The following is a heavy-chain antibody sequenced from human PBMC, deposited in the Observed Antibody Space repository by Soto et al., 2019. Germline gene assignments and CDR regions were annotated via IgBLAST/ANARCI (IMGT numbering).Heavy chain of an antibody. CDR3: ARGGVLRYFDWLTH. D-gene: IGHD3-9*01. CDR2: ISYSGST. CDR1: GGSISHYY. V-gene: IGHV4-59*12. Sequence: SETLSLTCTVSGGSISHYYWSWIRQPPGKGLEWIGYISYSGSTNYNPSLKSRVTISVDTSKNQFSLKLSSVTAADTAVYYCARGGVLRYFDWLTHWGQGTLVTVSS. J-gene: IGHJ4*02.